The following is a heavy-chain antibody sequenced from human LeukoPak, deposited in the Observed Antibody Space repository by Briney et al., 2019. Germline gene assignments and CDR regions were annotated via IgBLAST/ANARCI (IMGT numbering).Heavy chain of an antibody. CDR2: ISSSSIYT. J-gene: IGHJ4*02. CDR1: GFALSDYY. Sequence: GGSLRLSCAASGFALSDYYMSWIRQAPGKGLEWVSYISSSSIYTNYADSVKGRFTISRDNAKNSLYPQMNSLRAEDTAVYYCARDREYYFDYWGQGTLVTVSS. V-gene: IGHV3-11*06. CDR3: ARDREYYFDY.